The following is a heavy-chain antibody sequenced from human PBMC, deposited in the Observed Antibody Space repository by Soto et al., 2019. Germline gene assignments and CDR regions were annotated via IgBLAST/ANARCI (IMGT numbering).Heavy chain of an antibody. CDR3: ARGDTIAARPVDAFDI. J-gene: IGHJ3*02. V-gene: IGHV1-2*04. CDR2: INPNSGGT. Sequence: ASVKVSCKASGYTFTGYYMHWVRQAPGQGLEWMGWINPNSGGTNYAQKFQGWVTMTRDTSISTAYMELSRLRSDDTAVYYCARGDTIAARPVDAFDIWGQGTMVTVSS. D-gene: IGHD6-6*01. CDR1: GYTFTGYY.